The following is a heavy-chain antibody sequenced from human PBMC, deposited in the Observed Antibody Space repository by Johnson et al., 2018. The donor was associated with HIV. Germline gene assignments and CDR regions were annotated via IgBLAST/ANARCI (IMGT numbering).Heavy chain of an antibody. Sequence: VQLVESGGGLVQPGRSLRLSCTASGFSFGDYALSWVRQAPGKGLEWGGFIRSNAYGATREYAAAVKGRFTISRNDSKSIADLQMNSLKTEDTALYYCTRGGITIFGVVDAFDIWGQGTMVTVSS. CDR1: GFSFGDYA. V-gene: IGHV3-49*04. CDR3: TRGGITIFGVVDAFDI. CDR2: IRSNAYGATR. J-gene: IGHJ3*02. D-gene: IGHD3-3*01.